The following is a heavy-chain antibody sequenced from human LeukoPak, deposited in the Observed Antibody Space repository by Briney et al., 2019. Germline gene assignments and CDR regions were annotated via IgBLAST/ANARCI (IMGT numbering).Heavy chain of an antibody. CDR3: ARVGFLERLSYYFDY. D-gene: IGHD3-3*02. V-gene: IGHV1-2*02. Sequence: SSVKVSCKASGYTFTGYYMHWVRQAHGQGLEWIGWINPNSGGTNYAQKFQGRVTMTRDTSISTAYMELSRLRSDDTAVYYCARVGFLERLSYYFDYWGQGTLVTVSS. CDR2: INPNSGGT. CDR1: GYTFTGYY. J-gene: IGHJ4*02.